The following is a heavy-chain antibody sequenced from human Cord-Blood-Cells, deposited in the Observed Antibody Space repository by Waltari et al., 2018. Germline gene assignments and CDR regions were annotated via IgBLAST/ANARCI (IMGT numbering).Heavy chain of an antibody. CDR2: IIPIFGTA. V-gene: IGHV1-69*01. CDR1: GGAFSSYA. CDR3: ARPSQYCSSTSCYAFDI. D-gene: IGHD2-2*01. J-gene: IGHJ3*02. Sequence: QVQLVQSGAEVKKPGSSVKVSCKASGGAFSSYAIGWVRQAPGQGLEWMGGIIPIFGTANYAQKFQGRVTITADESTSTAYMELSSLRSEDTAVYYCARPSQYCSSTSCYAFDIWGQGTMVTVSS.